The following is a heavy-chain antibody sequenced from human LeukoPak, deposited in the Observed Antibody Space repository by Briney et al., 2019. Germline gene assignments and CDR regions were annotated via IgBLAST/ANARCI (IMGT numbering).Heavy chain of an antibody. CDR3: ARRVATARDAFDI. J-gene: IGHJ3*02. CDR2: ISSFSNYI. Sequence: GGSLRLSCAASGFTFSSYAMSWVRQAPGKGLEWVSSISSFSNYIYYADSVKGRFTISRDNAKNSLFLHMNSLRAEDTAVYYCARRVATARDAFDIWGQGTMVTVSS. CDR1: GFTFSSYA. V-gene: IGHV3-21*01. D-gene: IGHD5-12*01.